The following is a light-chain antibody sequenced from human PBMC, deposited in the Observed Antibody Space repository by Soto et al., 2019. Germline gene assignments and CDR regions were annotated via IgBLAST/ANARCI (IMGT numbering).Light chain of an antibody. V-gene: IGKV3-15*01. CDR1: QSISSN. CDR2: GAS. CDR3: QQYNDWPLT. J-gene: IGKJ4*01. Sequence: ELVMTHSPATLSVSPGEGATLSCRASQSISSNLAWYQQKPGQAPKLLIYGASTRATGFPARFSGSGSGTEFTLTISSLQSEDFAVYYCQQYNDWPLTFGGGTKVDIK.